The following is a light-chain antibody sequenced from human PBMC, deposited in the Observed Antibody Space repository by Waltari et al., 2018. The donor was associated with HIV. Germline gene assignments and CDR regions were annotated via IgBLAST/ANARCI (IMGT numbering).Light chain of an antibody. J-gene: IGLJ2*01. CDR3: SSYTSSNTLV. CDR1: SSDVGGYNY. V-gene: IGLV2-14*01. CDR2: EVS. Sequence: QSALTQPASVSGSPGQSITISCTGTSSDVGGYNYVSWYQQHPGKAPKIIIDEVSYRPSGVSDRFSGSKSGNTASLTISGLQAEDEADYYCSSYTSSNTLVFGGGTKLTVL.